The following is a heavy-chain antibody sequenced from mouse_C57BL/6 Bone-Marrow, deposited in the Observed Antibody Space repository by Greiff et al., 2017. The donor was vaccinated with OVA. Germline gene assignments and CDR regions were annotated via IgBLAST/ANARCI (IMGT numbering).Heavy chain of an antibody. J-gene: IGHJ4*01. CDR1: GYAFTNYL. D-gene: IGHD1-1*01. V-gene: IGHV1-54*01. Sequence: VQLQQSGAELVRPGTSVKESCKASGYAFTNYLIEWVKQRPGQGLEWIGVINPGSGGTNYNEKFKGKATLTADKSSSTAYMQLSSLTSEDSAVYFCARFTTVGQGMDYWGQGTSVTVSS. CDR3: ARFTTVGQGMDY. CDR2: INPGSGGT.